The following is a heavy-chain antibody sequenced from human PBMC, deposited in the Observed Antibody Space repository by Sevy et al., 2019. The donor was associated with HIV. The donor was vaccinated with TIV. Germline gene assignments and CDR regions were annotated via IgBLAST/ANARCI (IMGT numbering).Heavy chain of an antibody. D-gene: IGHD4-17*01. CDR1: GFTFSHYA. CDR2: ISFDGASR. Sequence: GGSRRLSCAASGFTFSHYAMHWIRQAPGKGLEWVAAISFDGASRNYADSVRGRFTISRDDPKNTVYLHMRGLRSEDTAVYFCAKDHAVTTEWVVFDSWGQGTLVTVSS. CDR3: AKDHAVTTEWVVFDS. J-gene: IGHJ4*02. V-gene: IGHV3-30*18.